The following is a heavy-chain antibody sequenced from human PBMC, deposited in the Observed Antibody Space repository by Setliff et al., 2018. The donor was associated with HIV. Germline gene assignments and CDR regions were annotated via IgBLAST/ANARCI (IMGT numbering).Heavy chain of an antibody. CDR3: AKGHSASIAARGYYFDY. CDR1: GSTFSSYS. D-gene: IGHD6-6*01. V-gene: IGHV3-74*01. J-gene: IGHJ4*02. Sequence: LSLSCAASGSTFSSYSMYWVRQAPGKGLMWVSRLNSDGRSTNYADSVKGRFTMSRDNAKNSLYMQMNSLRSEDTALYYCAKGHSASIAARGYYFDYWGQGTLVTVSS. CDR2: LNSDGRST.